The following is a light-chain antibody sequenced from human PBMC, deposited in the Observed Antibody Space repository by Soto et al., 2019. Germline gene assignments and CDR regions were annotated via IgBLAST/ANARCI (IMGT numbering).Light chain of an antibody. Sequence: QSVLTQPPSASGSPGQSVTISCTGTSSDVDDNNYVSWYQQHPGKAPKLMIYEVSKRPSGVPDRFSGSKSGNTASLTVSGLQAEDEADYYCSSYAGSNNTYVFGTGTKLTAL. CDR3: SSYAGSNNTYV. V-gene: IGLV2-8*01. CDR1: SSDVDDNNY. CDR2: EVS. J-gene: IGLJ1*01.